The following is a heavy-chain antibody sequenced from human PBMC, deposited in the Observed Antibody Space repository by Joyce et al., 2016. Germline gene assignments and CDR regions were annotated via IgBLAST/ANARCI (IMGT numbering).Heavy chain of an antibody. CDR2: VDPEDGET. J-gene: IGHJ4*02. D-gene: IGHD3-10*01. CDR1: GYTFTDNY. Sequence: EVQLVQSGAEVRKPGATVKISCKVSGYTFTDNYIYWLQQAPGKGLEWMGLVDPEDGETIYAEKFQGRVTITADTSTDTAYMELSSLRSEDTAVYYCATALVPYYYGSGSYYTNDYWGQGTLVTVSS. V-gene: IGHV1-69-2*01. CDR3: ATALVPYYYGSGSYYTNDY.